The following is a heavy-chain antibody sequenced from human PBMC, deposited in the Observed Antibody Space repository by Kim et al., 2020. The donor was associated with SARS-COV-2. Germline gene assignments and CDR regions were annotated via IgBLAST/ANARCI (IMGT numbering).Heavy chain of an antibody. Sequence: GGSLRLSCAASGFTFSSYAMHWVRQAPGKGLEWVAVISYDGSNKYYADSVKGRFTISRDNSKNTLYLQMNSLRAEDTAVYYCARGVMNSRDAFAIWGQGT. V-gene: IGHV3-30*04. J-gene: IGHJ3*02. D-gene: IGHD3-16*01. CDR2: ISYDGSNK. CDR3: ARGVMNSRDAFAI. CDR1: GFTFSSYA.